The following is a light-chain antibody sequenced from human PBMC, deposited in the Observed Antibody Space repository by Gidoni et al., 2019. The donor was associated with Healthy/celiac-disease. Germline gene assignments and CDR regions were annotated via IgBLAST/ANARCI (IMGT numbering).Light chain of an antibody. CDR2: LGS. CDR3: MQALQTPPFT. CDR1: QSLLHSNGYNY. V-gene: IGKV2-28*01. Sequence: IVMTQSPLSLPVTPGEPASIPCRSSQSLLHSNGYNYLDWYLQKPGQSPQLLIYLGSNRASGVPDRFSGSGSGTDFTLKISRVEAEDVGVYYCMQALQTPPFTFGPGTKVDIK. J-gene: IGKJ3*01.